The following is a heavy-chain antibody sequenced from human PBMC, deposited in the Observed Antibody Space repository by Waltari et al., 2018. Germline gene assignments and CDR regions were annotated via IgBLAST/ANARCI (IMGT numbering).Heavy chain of an antibody. CDR3: ARVPAP. Sequence: QVPLQQWGAGLLKPSETLSLTCAVYGGSFSGYYWSWIRQTPGKGLEWIGEINHSGSTNYNPSLKSRVTISVDTSKNQFSLKLSSVTAADTAVYYCARVPAPWGQGTLVTVSS. V-gene: IGHV4-34*01. CDR1: GGSFSGYY. CDR2: INHSGST. D-gene: IGHD2-2*01. J-gene: IGHJ5*02.